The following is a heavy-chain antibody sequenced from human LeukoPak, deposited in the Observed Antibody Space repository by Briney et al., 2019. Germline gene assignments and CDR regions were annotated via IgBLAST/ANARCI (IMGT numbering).Heavy chain of an antibody. V-gene: IGHV4-39*07. CDR3: AVTSVGATTGWFDP. Sequence: SETLSLTCTVSGGSISSSSYYWGWIRQPPGKGLEWIGSIYYSGSTYYNPSLKSRVTISVDTSKNQFSLKLSSVTAADTAVYYCAVTSVGATTGWFDPWGQGTLVTVSS. J-gene: IGHJ5*02. CDR1: GGSISSSSYY. D-gene: IGHD1-26*01. CDR2: IYYSGST.